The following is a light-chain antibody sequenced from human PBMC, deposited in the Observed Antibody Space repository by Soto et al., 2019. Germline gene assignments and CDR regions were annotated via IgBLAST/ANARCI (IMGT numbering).Light chain of an antibody. CDR1: SSNIGAGYD. CDR2: INI. Sequence: QSVLTHPPSLSGAPGQRVTSSCTGSSSNIGAGYDVHWYQQLPGTAPKLLIFININRPSGIPDRFSGSKSGTSASLAITGLRAEDEADYYCQSYDSSLSGYVFGTGTKVTVL. V-gene: IGLV1-40*01. J-gene: IGLJ1*01. CDR3: QSYDSSLSGYV.